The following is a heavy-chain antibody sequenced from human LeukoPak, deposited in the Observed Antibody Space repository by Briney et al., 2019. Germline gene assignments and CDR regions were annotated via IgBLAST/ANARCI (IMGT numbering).Heavy chain of an antibody. V-gene: IGHV4-59*01. CDR1: GGSINSNY. CDR3: AREGRDGYSFDY. D-gene: IGHD5-24*01. J-gene: IGHJ4*02. Sequence: SETLSLTCTVSGGSINSNYWNWIRQPPGKGLEWIGYVYYTGSTDYNPSLKSRVTISLDTSKTQFSLKLNSVTAADTAVYYCAREGRDGYSFDYWGQGTLVTVSS. CDR2: VYYTGST.